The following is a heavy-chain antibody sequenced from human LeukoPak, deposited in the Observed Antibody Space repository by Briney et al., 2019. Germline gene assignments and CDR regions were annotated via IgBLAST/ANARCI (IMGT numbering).Heavy chain of an antibody. V-gene: IGHV3-43*02. J-gene: IGHJ4*02. D-gene: IGHD1-1*01. Sequence: PGGSLRLSCTVSGFTFDDYAMHWVRQAPGKGLEWVSLISGDGDDTYYADSVKGRFTISRDNRKNSLYLQMSNLRIEDTALYYCAKDFFYSPNWHPFDYWGQGTLVTVSS. CDR1: GFTFDDYA. CDR2: ISGDGDDT. CDR3: AKDFFYSPNWHPFDY.